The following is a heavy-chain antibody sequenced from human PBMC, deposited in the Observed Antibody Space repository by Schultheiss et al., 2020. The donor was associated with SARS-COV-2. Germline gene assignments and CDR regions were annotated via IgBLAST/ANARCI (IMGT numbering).Heavy chain of an antibody. CDR2: INPRSGGT. Sequence: ASVKVSCKAFEYTFTAYYMHWVRQAPGQGLEWMGWINPRSGGTNYAQKFQGRVTMTRDTSISTAYMELSRLRSDDTAVYYCARDGYCSSTSCYAGGDGMDVWGQGTTVTVSS. CDR3: ARDGYCSSTSCYAGGDGMDV. D-gene: IGHD2-2*03. V-gene: IGHV1-2*02. J-gene: IGHJ6*02. CDR1: EYTFTAYY.